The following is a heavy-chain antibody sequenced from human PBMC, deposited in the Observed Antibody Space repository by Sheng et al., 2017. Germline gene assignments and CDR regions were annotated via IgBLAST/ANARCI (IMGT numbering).Heavy chain of an antibody. D-gene: IGHD5-12*01. CDR1: GGTFSSYA. Sequence: QVQLVQSGAEVKKPGSSVKVSCKASGGTFSSYAISWVRQAPGQGLEWMGGIIPILGIANYAQKFQGRVTITADKSTSTAYMELSSLRSEDTAVYYCARAEVEMATIKGVDYWGQGTLVTVSS. CDR3: ARAEVEMATIKGVDY. CDR2: IIPILGIA. J-gene: IGHJ4*02. V-gene: IGHV1-69*04.